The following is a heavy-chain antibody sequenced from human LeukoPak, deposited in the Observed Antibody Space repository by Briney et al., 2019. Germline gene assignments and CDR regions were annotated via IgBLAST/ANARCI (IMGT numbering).Heavy chain of an antibody. CDR1: GFTFSSYS. Sequence: GGSLRLSCAASGFTFSSYSMNWVRQAPGKGLEWVSSISSSSSYIYYADSVKGRFTISRDNAKNSLYLQMNSLRAEDTAVYYCAREGSFDYDFWSGYSLGYYYYGMDVWGQGTTVTVSS. J-gene: IGHJ6*02. CDR2: ISSSSSYI. D-gene: IGHD3-3*01. V-gene: IGHV3-21*01. CDR3: AREGSFDYDFWSGYSLGYYYYGMDV.